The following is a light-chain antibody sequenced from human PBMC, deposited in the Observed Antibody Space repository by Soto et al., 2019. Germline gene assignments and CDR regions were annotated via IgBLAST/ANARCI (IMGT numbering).Light chain of an antibody. J-gene: IGLJ1*01. CDR3: SSYTTSSTYV. Sequence: QSALTQPASVSGSPGQSITISCTGTSSDVGRYNYVSWYQQYPGKAPKLLIYDVTNRPSGVPNRFSGSKSGNTASLTISGLQAEDEADFYCSSYTTSSTYVFGTGTKLTVL. CDR2: DVT. CDR1: SSDVGRYNY. V-gene: IGLV2-14*01.